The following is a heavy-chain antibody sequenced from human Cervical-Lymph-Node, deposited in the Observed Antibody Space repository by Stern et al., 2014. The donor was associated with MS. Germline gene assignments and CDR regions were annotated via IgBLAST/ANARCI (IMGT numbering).Heavy chain of an antibody. CDR2: IFPGGSDI. V-gene: IGHV5-51*01. J-gene: IGHJ4*02. CDR3: ARQRYFDY. CDR1: GYTFTSYW. Sequence: VQLMQSGPEVKRPGESLKISCQASGYTFTSYWIGWVRQMPGKGLEGIAIIFPGGSDIRYSPPFQGQVTISADKSSSTAYLQWNNLKASDTAIYYCARQRYFDYWGQGTRVTVSS.